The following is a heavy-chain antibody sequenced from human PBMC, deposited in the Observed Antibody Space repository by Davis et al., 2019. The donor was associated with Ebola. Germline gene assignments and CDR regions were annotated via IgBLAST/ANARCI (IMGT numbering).Heavy chain of an antibody. Sequence: MPSETLSLTCAVYGGSFSGYYWSWIRQPPGKGLEWIGEINHSGSTNYNPSLKSRVTISVDTSKNQFSLKLSSVTAADTAVYYCARGYYGDRFDYWGQGTLVTVSS. J-gene: IGHJ4*02. V-gene: IGHV4-34*01. CDR2: INHSGST. D-gene: IGHD4-17*01. CDR3: ARGYYGDRFDY. CDR1: GGSFSGYY.